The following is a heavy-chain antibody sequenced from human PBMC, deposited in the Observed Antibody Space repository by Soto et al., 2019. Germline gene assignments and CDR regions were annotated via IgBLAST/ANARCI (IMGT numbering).Heavy chain of an antibody. CDR2: LIPIFGTA. Sequence: QVQLVQSGAEVKKPGSSVKVSCKASGGTFSSYAISWVRQAPGQGLEWMGGLIPIFGTANYAQKFQGRVTITADKSTSKAYMELSSLRSEDTAVYYCARAARVLRFLEGYFDYWGQGTLVTVSS. V-gene: IGHV1-69*06. J-gene: IGHJ4*02. CDR1: GGTFSSYA. D-gene: IGHD3-3*01. CDR3: ARAARVLRFLEGYFDY.